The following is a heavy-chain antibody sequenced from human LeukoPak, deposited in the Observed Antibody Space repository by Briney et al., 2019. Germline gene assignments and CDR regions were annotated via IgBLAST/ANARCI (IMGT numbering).Heavy chain of an antibody. CDR1: GYTFTGYY. J-gene: IGHJ4*02. Sequence: ASVKVSCKASGYTFTGYYMHWVRQAPGQGLEWMGWMNPNSGNTGYAQKFQGRVTMTRNTSISTAYMELSSLRSEDTAVYYCARTGATYSEPWGQGTLVTVSS. D-gene: IGHD1-26*01. CDR2: MNPNSGNT. V-gene: IGHV1-8*02. CDR3: ARTGATYSEP.